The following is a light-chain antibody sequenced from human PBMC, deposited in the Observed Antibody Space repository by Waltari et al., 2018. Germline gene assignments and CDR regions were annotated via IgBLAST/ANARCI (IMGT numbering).Light chain of an antibody. CDR2: GAS. V-gene: IGKV3-20*01. CDR1: QTVTDNN. J-gene: IGKJ3*01. Sequence: DNVLTQSPGTLSLSPGETATLSCRASQTVTDNNLGWYKQRPGQPPRLLIHGASARVTGIPDRFIGSGSVTDFTLTIIRLEPEDFAVYYCQGDGGSFGPGTKVEFK. CDR3: QGDGGS.